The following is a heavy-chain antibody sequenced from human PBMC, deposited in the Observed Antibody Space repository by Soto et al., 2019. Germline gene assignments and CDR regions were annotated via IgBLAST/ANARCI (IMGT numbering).Heavy chain of an antibody. CDR1: GGTFSSHS. Sequence: EQLMQSGAEVKQPGSSVKVSCKAYGGTFSSHSINWVRQAPGQVLEWMGGIITLFGTANYAQNFQGRVTITADQSTSTAYRERNSMRSDDTAVYYCAREVGYGDFSAALLDWGQGTLVNVSS. D-gene: IGHD4-17*01. V-gene: IGHV1-69*01. J-gene: IGHJ4*02. CDR3: AREVGYGDFSAALLD. CDR2: IITLFGTA.